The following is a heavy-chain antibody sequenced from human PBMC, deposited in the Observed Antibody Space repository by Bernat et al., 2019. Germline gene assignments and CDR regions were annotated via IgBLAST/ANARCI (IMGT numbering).Heavy chain of an antibody. J-gene: IGHJ4*02. D-gene: IGHD6-13*01. V-gene: IGHV3-23*01. CDR2: ISGSGGST. Sequence: EVQLLESGGGLVQPGGSLRLSCTASGFTFSSYAMSWVRQAPGKGLEWVSAISGSGGSTYYADSVKGRFTISRDNSKNTLYLQMNSLRAEDTALYYCAKDIRDMRTMAAAGSSLDYWGQGTLVTVSS. CDR3: AKDIRDMRTMAAAGSSLDY. CDR1: GFTFSSYA.